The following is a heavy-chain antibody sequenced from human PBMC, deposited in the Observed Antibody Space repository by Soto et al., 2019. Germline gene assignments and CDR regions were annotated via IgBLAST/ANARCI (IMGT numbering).Heavy chain of an antibody. J-gene: IGHJ6*03. Sequence: SVKVSCKSSGDTFSSYTINWVRQAPGQGLEWMGRIIPIVGMVNFAQRFEGRITITADKFTSTAYMELSSLSSEDTAVYYCARALPAKLNYYYYMDVWGKGTTVTVSS. CDR2: IIPIVGMV. CDR1: GDTFSSYT. CDR3: ARALPAKLNYYYYMDV. D-gene: IGHD2-2*01. V-gene: IGHV1-69*02.